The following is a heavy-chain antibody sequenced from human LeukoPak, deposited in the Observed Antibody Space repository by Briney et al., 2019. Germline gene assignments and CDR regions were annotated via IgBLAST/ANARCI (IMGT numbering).Heavy chain of an antibody. CDR2: IYADGQT. CDR1: GGSISSSNW. CDR3: ARDDYTDLVIEY. Sequence: PSETLSLTCAVSGGSISSSNWWSWVRQAPGKGLEWVSLIYADGQTFYSESVKGRFAISRDTSKNTLFLQMNSLRVEDTAMYFCARDDYTDLVIEYWGQGTPVSVSS. J-gene: IGHJ4*02. V-gene: IGHV3-53*01. D-gene: IGHD5-12*01.